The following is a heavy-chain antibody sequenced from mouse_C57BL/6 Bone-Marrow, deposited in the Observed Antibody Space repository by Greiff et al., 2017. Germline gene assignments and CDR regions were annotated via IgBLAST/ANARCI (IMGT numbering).Heavy chain of an antibody. J-gene: IGHJ2*01. CDR3: TSSGYYFDY. CDR1: GFNIKDDY. D-gene: IGHD3-2*02. Sequence: VQLQQSGAELVRPGASVKLSCTASGFNIKDDYMHWVKQRPEQGLEWIGWIDPENGDTEYASKFQGKATITADTSSNTAYLQLSSLTSEDTAVYYCTSSGYYFDYWGQGTTRTVSS. CDR2: IDPENGDT. V-gene: IGHV14-4*01.